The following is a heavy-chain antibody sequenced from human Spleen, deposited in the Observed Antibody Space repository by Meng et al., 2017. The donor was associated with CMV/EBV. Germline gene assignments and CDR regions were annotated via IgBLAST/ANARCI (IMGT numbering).Heavy chain of an antibody. Sequence: QVQLQESGPGPVKPSGTLSLTCGVSGVSISSNIRWTWVRQPPGKGLEWIGDIDDSGSTNYNPSLNSRISISLGKSKNHFSLKVNSVTAADTAVYYCARGKQDAWELLAYWGQGALVTVSS. J-gene: IGHJ4*02. CDR2: IDDSGST. CDR1: GVSISSNIR. V-gene: IGHV4-4*02. CDR3: ARGKQDAWELLAY. D-gene: IGHD2-15*01.